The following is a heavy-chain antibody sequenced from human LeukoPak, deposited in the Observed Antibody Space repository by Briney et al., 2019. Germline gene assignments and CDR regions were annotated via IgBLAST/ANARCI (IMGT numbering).Heavy chain of an antibody. CDR2: IHHSGNS. CDR3: TRGHWGLQS. D-gene: IGHD7-27*01. J-gene: IGHJ5*02. CDR1: GASVTDYY. V-gene: IGHV4-59*02. Sequence: SETLSLTCTVSGASVTDYYWSWIRQSPGKGLEWISYIHHSGNSGYNPSLRSRVTTSLDTSKNPFSLNLISVTAADTAVYYCTRGHWGLQSWSQGTLVTVSS.